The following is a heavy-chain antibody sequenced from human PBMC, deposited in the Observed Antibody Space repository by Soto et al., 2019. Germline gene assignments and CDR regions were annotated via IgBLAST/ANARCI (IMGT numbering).Heavy chain of an antibody. J-gene: IGHJ4*02. Sequence: EVQLLESGGGLVQPGGSLRLSCTASGFTFSSYAMNWVRQAPGKGLEWVSVISGSGGSTYYADSVKGRFTISRDNSNYKVSLRMHRVTALATAVYYCSRRTSGWHFGFWGQGTLVTVSS. D-gene: IGHD6-19*01. CDR1: GFTFSSYA. CDR3: SRRTSGWHFGF. CDR2: ISGSGGST. V-gene: IGHV3-23*01.